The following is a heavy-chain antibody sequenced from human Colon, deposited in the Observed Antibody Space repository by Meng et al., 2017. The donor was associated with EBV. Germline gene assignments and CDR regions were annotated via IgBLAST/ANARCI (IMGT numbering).Heavy chain of an antibody. Sequence: SGGSLVKPGGPLRLSCAASGFTFPDSPMTWVRQAPGKGLEWVGRIKRASDGWTTDYAAPVKGRFTISRDDSKSTVYLQMNSLKSEDTGVYYCTDVGGDMIWGQGTLVTVSS. CDR3: TDVGGDMI. D-gene: IGHD3-10*01. CDR1: GFTFPDSP. J-gene: IGHJ4*02. V-gene: IGHV3-15*01. CDR2: IKRASDGWTT.